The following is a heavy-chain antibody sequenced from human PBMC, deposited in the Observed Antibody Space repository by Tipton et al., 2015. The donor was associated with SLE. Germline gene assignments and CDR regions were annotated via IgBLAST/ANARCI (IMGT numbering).Heavy chain of an antibody. J-gene: IGHJ5*02. Sequence: TLSLTCTVSGASTNTKYWTWIRQSPGKGLEWIGEINHGGSTNYNPSLKSRVTISEDTSKNQFSLKLTSVTAADTAIYYCVRGHPHIVVLIGGGWFDPWGQGTLVIVSS. CDR1: GASTNTKY. CDR3: VRGHPHIVVLIGGGWFDP. V-gene: IGHV4-34*01. D-gene: IGHD2-21*01. CDR2: INHGGST.